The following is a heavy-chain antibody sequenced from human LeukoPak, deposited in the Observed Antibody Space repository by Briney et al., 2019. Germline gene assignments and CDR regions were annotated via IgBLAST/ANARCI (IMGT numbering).Heavy chain of an antibody. V-gene: IGHV4-4*02. CDR3: AALSGEDFWSGYSDY. Sequence: SGTLSLTCAVSGDSISSSIWWSWVRQPPGKGLEWIGEIHHSGSSGSTNYNPSLRSRVTVSVDKSKNQFSLKLSSVTAADTAVYYCAALSGEDFWSGYSDYWGQGTLVTVSS. CDR1: GDSISSSIW. CDR2: IHHSGSSGST. J-gene: IGHJ4*02. D-gene: IGHD3-3*01.